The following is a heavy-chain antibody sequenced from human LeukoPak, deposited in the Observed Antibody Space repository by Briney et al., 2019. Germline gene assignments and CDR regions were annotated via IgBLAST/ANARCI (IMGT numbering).Heavy chain of an antibody. CDR2: ISNDGSAT. D-gene: IGHD3-10*01. Sequence: PGGSLRLSCAASGFTFSSYWMHWGRQGPGKGPVWVSRISNDGSATWYADSVKGRFTISRDNAKNTLYLQMNSLRAEDTAVYYCVRDSASGLDYWGQGTLVTVSS. CDR3: VRDSASGLDY. J-gene: IGHJ4*02. CDR1: GFTFSSYW. V-gene: IGHV3-74*01.